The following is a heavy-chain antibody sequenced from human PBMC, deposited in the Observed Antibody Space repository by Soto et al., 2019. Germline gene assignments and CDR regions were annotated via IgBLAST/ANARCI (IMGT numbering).Heavy chain of an antibody. CDR1: GGSISSGDYY. D-gene: IGHD3-10*01. J-gene: IGHJ4*02. V-gene: IGHV4-30-4*01. CDR2: IYYSGSP. CDR3: ASRKSSPYFDY. Sequence: NLSLTCTVSGGSISSGDYYWSWIRQPPGKGLEWIGSIYYSGSPYYNPSLKSRVTISVDTSKNQFSLKLSSVTAADTAVYYCASRKSSPYFDYWGQGTLVTVSS.